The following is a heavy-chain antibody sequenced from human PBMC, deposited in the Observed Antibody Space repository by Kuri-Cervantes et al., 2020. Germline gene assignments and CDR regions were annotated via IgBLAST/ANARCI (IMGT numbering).Heavy chain of an antibody. CDR2: ISAYNGNT. V-gene: IGHV1-18*01. Sequence: ASVKVSCKASGYTFTSYVISWVRQAPGQGLEWMGWISAYNGNTNYAQKLQGRVTMTTDTSTGTAYMELRSLRSDDTAVYYCARLFRSYYGSGSYKVYYYGMDVWGQGTTVTVSS. CDR1: GYTFTSYV. D-gene: IGHD3-10*01. CDR3: ARLFRSYYGSGSYKVYYYGMDV. J-gene: IGHJ6*02.